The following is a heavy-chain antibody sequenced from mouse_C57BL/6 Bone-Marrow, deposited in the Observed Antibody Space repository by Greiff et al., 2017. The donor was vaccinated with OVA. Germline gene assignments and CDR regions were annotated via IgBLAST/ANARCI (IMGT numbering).Heavy chain of an antibody. CDR2: GQGLEWIG. CDR3: SEDSAVYYCALGVVATDFDY. V-gene: IGHV1-87*01. Sequence: VQLQQSGPELARPWASVKISCQAFYTFSRRVHFAIRDTNYWLQWVKQRPGQGLEWIGAIYPGNGDTSYNQKFKGKATLTADKSSSTAYMQLSSLTSEDSAVYYCALGVVATDFDYWGQGTTLTVSS. J-gene: IGHJ2*01. D-gene: IGHD1-1*01. CDR1: YTFSRRVH.